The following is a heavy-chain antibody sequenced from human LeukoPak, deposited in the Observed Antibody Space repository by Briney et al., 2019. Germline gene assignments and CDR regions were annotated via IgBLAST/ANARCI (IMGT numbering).Heavy chain of an antibody. D-gene: IGHD1-7*01. CDR1: GFTFSSYA. J-gene: IGHJ3*02. CDR2: ISYDGSNK. V-gene: IGHV3-30-3*01. Sequence: PGGSPRLSCAASGFTFSSYAMHWVRQAPGKGLEWVAVISYDGSNKYYADSVKGRFTISRDNSKNTLYLQMNSLRAEDTAVYYCARDFRINWNYEGAFDIWGQGTMVTVSS. CDR3: ARDFRINWNYEGAFDI.